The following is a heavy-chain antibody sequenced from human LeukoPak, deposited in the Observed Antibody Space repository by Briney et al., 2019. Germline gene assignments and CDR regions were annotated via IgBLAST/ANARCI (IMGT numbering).Heavy chain of an antibody. J-gene: IGHJ4*02. Sequence: GESLKISCKGSGYSFTSYWIGWVRQAPGKGLEWVAVIWYDGSNKYYADSVKGRFTISRDDSKNTLYLQMNSLRVEDTAVYYCARAVRGVGSDYWGQGTLVTVSS. D-gene: IGHD3-10*01. CDR3: ARAVRGVGSDY. V-gene: IGHV3-33*01. CDR1: GYSFTSYW. CDR2: IWYDGSNK.